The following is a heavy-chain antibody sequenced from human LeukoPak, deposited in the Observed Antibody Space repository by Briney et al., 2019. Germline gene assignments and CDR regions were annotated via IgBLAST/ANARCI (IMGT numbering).Heavy chain of an antibody. V-gene: IGHV3-23*01. Sequence: GGSLRLSCAASGFTFSSYAMSWVRQAPGKGLEWVSAISGSGGTYYADSVKGRFTISRDNSKNTLYLQMNSLRAEDTAVYYCAKDLHLVIWEYAFDIWGQGTMVTVSS. CDR1: GFTFSSYA. CDR3: AKDLHLVIWEYAFDI. J-gene: IGHJ3*02. D-gene: IGHD3-9*01. CDR2: ISGSGGT.